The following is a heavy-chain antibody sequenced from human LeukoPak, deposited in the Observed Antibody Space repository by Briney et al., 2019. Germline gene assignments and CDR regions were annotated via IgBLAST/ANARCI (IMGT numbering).Heavy chain of an antibody. CDR1: GYTFTGYY. CDR3: ARDPITYGDYYYPAPGDDAFDI. D-gene: IGHD4-17*01. CDR2: INPNSGGT. J-gene: IGHJ3*02. Sequence: ASVKVSCKASGYTFTGYYMHWVRQAPGQGLEWMGWINPNSGGTNYAQKFQGRVTMTRDTSISTAYMELSRLRSDDTAVYYCARDPITYGDYYYPAPGDDAFDIWGQGTMVTVSS. V-gene: IGHV1-2*02.